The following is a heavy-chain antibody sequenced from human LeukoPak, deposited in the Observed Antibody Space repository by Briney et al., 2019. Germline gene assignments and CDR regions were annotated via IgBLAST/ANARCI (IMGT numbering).Heavy chain of an antibody. CDR3: PRHGKRVTSFYPFDI. V-gene: IGHV4-59*08. CDR1: GGSITNYY. Sequence: KASETLSLTCTVSGGSITNYYWSWIRRPPGEGLEWIGYVYASGATNSNPSLKSRGTISVDTSKNQFSLELSSVTAADTAGYYCPRHGKRVTSFYPFDISAQATVVAVPS. J-gene: IGHJ3*02. CDR2: VYASGAT. D-gene: IGHD1-26*01.